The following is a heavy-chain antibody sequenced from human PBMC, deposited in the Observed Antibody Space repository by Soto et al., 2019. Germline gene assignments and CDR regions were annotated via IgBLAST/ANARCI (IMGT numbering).Heavy chain of an antibody. CDR2: IIPILSIA. J-gene: IGHJ6*02. D-gene: IGHD1-26*01. Sequence: GAPVKVSWKACGGTFSRYTSSWVHQAPGQGLEWMGRIIPILSIANYAQKFQGRVTITADKSTSTAYMELSSLRSEDTAVYYCARDRAPGWAYYYGMDVWGQGTTVTVSS. CDR3: ARDRAPGWAYYYGMDV. V-gene: IGHV1-69*04. CDR1: GGTFSRYT.